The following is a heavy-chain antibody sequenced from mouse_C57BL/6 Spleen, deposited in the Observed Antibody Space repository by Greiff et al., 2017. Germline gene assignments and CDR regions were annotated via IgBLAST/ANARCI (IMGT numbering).Heavy chain of an antibody. CDR1: GFTFSDYG. Sequence: EVQLQQSGGGLVKPGGSLKLSCAASGFTFSDYGMHWVRQAPEKGLEWVAYISSGSSTIYYADTVKGRFTISRDNAKNTLFLQMTSLRSEDTAMYYCARDYYGSEDYWGQGTTLTVSS. CDR3: ARDYYGSEDY. D-gene: IGHD1-1*01. V-gene: IGHV5-17*01. CDR2: ISSGSSTI. J-gene: IGHJ2*01.